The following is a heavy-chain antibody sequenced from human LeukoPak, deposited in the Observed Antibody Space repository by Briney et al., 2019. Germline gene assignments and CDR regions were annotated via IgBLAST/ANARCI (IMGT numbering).Heavy chain of an antibody. CDR1: GFTFSTYW. CDR3: ARDSSGYQ. V-gene: IGHV3-7*01. CDR2: IKEDGSEK. D-gene: IGHD3-22*01. J-gene: IGHJ4*02. Sequence: GGSLRLSCAASGFTFSTYWMSWVRQAPGKGLEWVANIKEDGSEKYYGDSVKGRFTISRDNAKNSLYLQMYSPRAEDTAVYYCARDSSGYQWGQGTLVTVSS.